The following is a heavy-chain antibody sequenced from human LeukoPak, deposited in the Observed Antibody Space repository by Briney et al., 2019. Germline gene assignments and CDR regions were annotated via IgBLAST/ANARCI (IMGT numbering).Heavy chain of an antibody. CDR2: IIPIFGTA. V-gene: IGHV1-69*01. J-gene: IGHJ6*04. CDR3: ASPQEYTPYYYYGMDV. D-gene: IGHD1-1*01. CDR1: GGTFSSYA. Sequence: ASVKVSCKASGGTFSSYAISWVRQAPGQGLEWMGGIIPIFGTANYAQKSQGRVTITADESTSTAYMELSSLRSEDTAVYYCASPQEYTPYYYYGMDVWGKGATVTVSS.